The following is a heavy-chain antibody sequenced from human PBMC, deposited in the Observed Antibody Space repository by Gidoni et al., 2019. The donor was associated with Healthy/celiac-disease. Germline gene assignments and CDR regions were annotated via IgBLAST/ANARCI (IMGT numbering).Heavy chain of an antibody. CDR2: ISWNSGSI. Sequence: EVQLVESGRGLVQPGRSLRLSCAAAGFPVDDYAMHWVRQAPGKGLEWVSGISWNSGSIGYADSVKGRFTISRDNAKNSLYLQMNSLRAEDTALYYCAKGGCSSTSCYGGYYFDYWGQGTLVTVSS. D-gene: IGHD2-2*01. V-gene: IGHV3-9*01. CDR1: GFPVDDYA. J-gene: IGHJ4*02. CDR3: AKGGCSSTSCYGGYYFDY.